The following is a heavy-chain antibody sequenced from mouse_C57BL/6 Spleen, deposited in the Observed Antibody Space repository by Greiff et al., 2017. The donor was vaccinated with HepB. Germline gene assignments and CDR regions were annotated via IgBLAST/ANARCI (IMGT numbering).Heavy chain of an antibody. V-gene: IGHV1-55*01. J-gene: IGHJ4*01. CDR2: IYPGSGST. CDR1: GYTFTSYW. Sequence: QVQLQQPGAELVKPGASVKMSCKASGYTFTSYWITWVKQRPGQGLEWIGDIYPGSGSTNYNEKFKSKATLTGDTSSSTAYLQLSSLTSEDSAVYYCARYNGAMDYWGQGTSVTVSS. D-gene: IGHD1-3*01. CDR3: ARYNGAMDY.